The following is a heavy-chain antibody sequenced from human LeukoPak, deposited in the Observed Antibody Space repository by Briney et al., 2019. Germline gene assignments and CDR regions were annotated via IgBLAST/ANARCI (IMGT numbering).Heavy chain of an antibody. J-gene: IGHJ6*02. Sequence: ASVKVSCKASGYTFTGYYMHWVRQAPGQGLEWMGWISPNSGGTNYAQKFQGRVTMTRDTSISTAYMELSRLRSDDTAVYYCASKSSSSFYYYYGMDVWGQGTTVTVSS. CDR2: ISPNSGGT. CDR1: GYTFTGYY. CDR3: ASKSSSSFYYYYGMDV. V-gene: IGHV1-2*02. D-gene: IGHD6-6*01.